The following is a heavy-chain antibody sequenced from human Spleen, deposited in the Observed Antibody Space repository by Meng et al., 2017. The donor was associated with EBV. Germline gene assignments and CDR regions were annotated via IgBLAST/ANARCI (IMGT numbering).Heavy chain of an antibody. CDR2: IIPMFGTT. Sequence: VQLAPSGAEVTKLGASVKSPCKASGYTVPDYYMDWVRQAPGQGLEWMGGIIPMFGTTDYAESFQGNVTITADKSTGTAYMELNSLKSEDTAVYYCARESIAVAGMGWFDPWGQGTLVTVSS. CDR3: ARESIAVAGMGWFDP. D-gene: IGHD6-19*01. V-gene: IGHV1-69*06. J-gene: IGHJ5*02. CDR1: GYTVPDYY.